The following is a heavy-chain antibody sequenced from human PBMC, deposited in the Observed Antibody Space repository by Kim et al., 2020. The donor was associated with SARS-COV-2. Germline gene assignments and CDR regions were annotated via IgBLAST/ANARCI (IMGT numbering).Heavy chain of an antibody. Sequence: GGSLRLSCAASGFTFSSYSMNWVRQAPGKGLELVSSISSSSSYIYYADSVNGRFTISRDNAKNSLYLQMNSLRAEDTAVYYCARVPVSSFGEPLYYFDYWGPVTLVTVSS. D-gene: IGHD3-10*01. CDR3: ARVPVSSFGEPLYYFDY. J-gene: IGHJ4*02. CDR1: GFTFSSYS. CDR2: ISSSSSYI. V-gene: IGHV3-21*01.